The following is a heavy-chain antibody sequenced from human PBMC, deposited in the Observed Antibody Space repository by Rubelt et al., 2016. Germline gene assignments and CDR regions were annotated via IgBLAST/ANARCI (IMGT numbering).Heavy chain of an antibody. V-gene: IGHV4-34*01. J-gene: IGHJ4*02. Sequence: QVQLQQWGAGLLKPSETLSLTCAVYGGSFSGYYWSWIRQPPGKGLEWIGEINHSGSTNHNPSLKSRVTISVDTSKNQFSLKLSSVTAADTAVYYCARHESSRRFDYWGQGTLVTVSS. CDR1: GGSFSGYY. CDR3: ARHESSRRFDY. D-gene: IGHD6-13*01. CDR2: INHSGST.